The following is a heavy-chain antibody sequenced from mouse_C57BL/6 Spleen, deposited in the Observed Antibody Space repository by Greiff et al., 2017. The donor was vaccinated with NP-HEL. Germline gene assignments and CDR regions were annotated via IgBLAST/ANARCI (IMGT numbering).Heavy chain of an antibody. V-gene: IGHV1-80*01. CDR2: IYPGDGDT. J-gene: IGHJ2*01. CDR3: ARGGSYLGRDY. Sequence: QVQLQQSGAELVKPGASVKISCKASGYAFSSYWMNWVKQRPGKGLEWIGQIYPGDGDTNYNGKFKGKATLTADKSSSTAYMQLSSLTSEDSAVYFCARGGSYLGRDYWGQGTTLTVSS. CDR1: GYAFSSYW. D-gene: IGHD4-1*01.